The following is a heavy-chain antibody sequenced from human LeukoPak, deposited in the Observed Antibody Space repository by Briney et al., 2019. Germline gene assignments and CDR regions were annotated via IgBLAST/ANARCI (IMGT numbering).Heavy chain of an antibody. CDR2: IYHSGST. CDR1: GGSISSSNW. Sequence: SETLSFTCAVSGGSISSSNWWSWVRQPPGKGLEWIGEIYHSGSTNYNPSLKSRVTISVDKSKNQFSLKLSSVTAADTAVYYCARAAFGSGWYAGLDYWGQGTLVTVSS. J-gene: IGHJ4*02. D-gene: IGHD6-19*01. CDR3: ARAAFGSGWYAGLDY. V-gene: IGHV4-4*02.